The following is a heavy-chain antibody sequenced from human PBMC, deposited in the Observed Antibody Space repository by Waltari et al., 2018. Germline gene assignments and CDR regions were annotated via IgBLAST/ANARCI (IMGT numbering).Heavy chain of an antibody. CDR3: ARDSGSYSPRGSDAFDI. J-gene: IGHJ3*02. D-gene: IGHD1-26*01. Sequence: QVQLVQSGAEVKKPGSSVKVSCKASGGTFSSDAISWVRQAPGQGLEWMGGIIPIFGTANYAQKFQGRVTITADESTSTAYMELSSLRSEDTAVYYCARDSGSYSPRGSDAFDIWGQGTMVTVSS. V-gene: IGHV1-69*13. CDR1: GGTFSSDA. CDR2: IIPIFGTA.